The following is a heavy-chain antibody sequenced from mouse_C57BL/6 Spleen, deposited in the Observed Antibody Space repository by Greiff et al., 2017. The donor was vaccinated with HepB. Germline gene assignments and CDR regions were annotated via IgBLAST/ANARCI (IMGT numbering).Heavy chain of an antibody. CDR1: GFSLTSYG. D-gene: IGHD1-1*01. J-gene: IGHJ3*01. V-gene: IGHV2-9*01. Sequence: QVQLQQSGPGLVAPSQSLSITCTVSGFSLTSYGVDWVRQPPGKGLEWLGVIWGGGSTNYNSALMSRLSISKDNSKNQVFLKMNSLQPDDTAMYYCAKREYAGSSFWCAYWGQGTLVTVSA. CDR2: IWGGGST. CDR3: AKREYAGSSFWCAY.